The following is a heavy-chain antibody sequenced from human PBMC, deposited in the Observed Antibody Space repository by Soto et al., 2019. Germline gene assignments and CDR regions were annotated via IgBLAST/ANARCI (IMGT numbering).Heavy chain of an antibody. J-gene: IGHJ5*02. D-gene: IGHD2-15*01. V-gene: IGHV1-3*04. Sequence: QIQLVQSGAEVKKPGASVRVSCMTSGYIFTTSAMHWVRLAPGQRLKWLGWINTGNGNTQYSQNFQGRVTITRDTSAKTAYMELSSLRSEDTAVYYCARDRATGFGSVVRRNWLDPWGQGTLVTVSS. CDR3: ARDRATGFGSVVRRNWLDP. CDR2: INTGNGNT. CDR1: GYIFTTSA.